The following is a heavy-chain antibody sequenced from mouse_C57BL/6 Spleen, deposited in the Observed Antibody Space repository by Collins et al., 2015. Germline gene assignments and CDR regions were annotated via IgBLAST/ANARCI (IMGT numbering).Heavy chain of an antibody. D-gene: IGHD2-3*01. J-gene: IGHJ1*01. Sequence: VQLKESGPGQVAPSQSLSITCTVSGFSLTSYGVSWVRQPPGKGLEWLGGIWGDGSTKYHSALTSRLSISKDNSKSQVFLKLNSLQTVDTVTYYCAKQPDGYRYFDVWGAGTTVTVSS. CDR3: AKQPDGYRYFDV. V-gene: IGHV2-3*01. CDR1: GFSLTSYG. CDR2: IWGDGST.